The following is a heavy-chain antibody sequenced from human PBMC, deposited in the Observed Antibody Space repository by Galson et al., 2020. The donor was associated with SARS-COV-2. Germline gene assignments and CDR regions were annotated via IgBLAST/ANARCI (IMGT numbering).Heavy chain of an antibody. CDR2: ISSSGSTI. J-gene: IGHJ4*02. D-gene: IGHD3-22*01. V-gene: IGHV3-48*03. CDR3: ARGYRQDYYDSSGY. CDR1: GFTFSSYE. Sequence: GGSLRLSCAASGFTFSSYEMNWVRQAPGKGLEWVSYISSSGSTIYYADSVKGRFTISRDNAKNSLYLQMNSLRAEDTAVYYCARGYRQDYYDSSGYWGQGTLVTVSS.